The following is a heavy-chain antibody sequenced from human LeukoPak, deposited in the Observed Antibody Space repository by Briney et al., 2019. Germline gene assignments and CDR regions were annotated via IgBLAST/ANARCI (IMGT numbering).Heavy chain of an antibody. CDR1: GGFINTPSYH. J-gene: IGHJ2*01. CDR3: ARHVRWLQLTLYFDI. Sequence: SETLSLTCTVSGGFINTPSYHWGWIRQSPGKGLEWIGSIYYTGSTSSNPSLNSRVTMSVDTSKKQFSLKLNSMTAADTAVYYCARHVRWLQLTLYFDIWGRGTLVTVSS. D-gene: IGHD5-24*01. V-gene: IGHV4-39*01. CDR2: IYYTGST.